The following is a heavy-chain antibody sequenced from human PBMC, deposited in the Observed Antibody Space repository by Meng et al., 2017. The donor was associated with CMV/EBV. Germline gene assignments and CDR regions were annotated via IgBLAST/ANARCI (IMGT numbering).Heavy chain of an antibody. V-gene: IGHV3-30-3*01. CDR3: ARELIVVFPAAIWAYYSGMDV. D-gene: IGHD2-2*01. Sequence: GESLKISCAASGFTFSSYAMHWVRQAPGKGLEWVAVISYDGSNKYYADSVKGRFTISRDNSKNTLYLQMNSLRAEDTAVYYCARELIVVFPAAIWAYYSGMDVWGQGTTVTVSS. J-gene: IGHJ6*02. CDR1: GFTFSSYA. CDR2: ISYDGSNK.